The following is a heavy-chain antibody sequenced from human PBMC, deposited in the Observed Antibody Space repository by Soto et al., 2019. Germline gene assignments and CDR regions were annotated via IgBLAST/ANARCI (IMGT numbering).Heavy chain of an antibody. CDR3: ARDSSHNYYGMDV. J-gene: IGHJ6*02. V-gene: IGHV4-34*01. Sequence: PSLTCAVYGGSFSGYYWSWIRQPPGKGLEWIGEINHSGSTNYNPPLKSRVTISVDTSKNQFSLKLSSVTAADTAVYYCARDSSHNYYGMDVWGQGTTVTVSS. CDR1: GGSFSGYY. CDR2: INHSGST. D-gene: IGHD6-13*01.